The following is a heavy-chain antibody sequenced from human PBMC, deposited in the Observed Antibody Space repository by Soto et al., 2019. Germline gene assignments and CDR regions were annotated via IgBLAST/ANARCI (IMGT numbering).Heavy chain of an antibody. CDR2: IYYSGST. Sequence: TSETLSLTCTVSGGSISSSSYYWGWIRQPPGKGLEWIGSIYYSGSTYYNPSLKSRVTISVDTSKNQFSLKLSSVTAADTAVYYCARLSSWFDPWGQGTLVTVSS. J-gene: IGHJ5*02. CDR1: GGSISSSSYY. V-gene: IGHV4-39*01. CDR3: ARLSSWFDP.